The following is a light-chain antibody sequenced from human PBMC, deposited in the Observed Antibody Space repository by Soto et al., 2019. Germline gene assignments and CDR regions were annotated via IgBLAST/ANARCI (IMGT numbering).Light chain of an antibody. CDR1: SSDVDVGDYNY. Sequence: QSVLTQPRSVSGSSGQSVTTSCTGTSSDVDVGDYNYVSWFQQRPGKAPKLIIFDFSKRPSGVPDRFSGSTSGTTASLTISGLQADDEGDYYCCSYSGTYTWIFGGGTQLTVL. CDR3: CSYSGTYTWI. CDR2: DFS. V-gene: IGLV2-11*01. J-gene: IGLJ2*01.